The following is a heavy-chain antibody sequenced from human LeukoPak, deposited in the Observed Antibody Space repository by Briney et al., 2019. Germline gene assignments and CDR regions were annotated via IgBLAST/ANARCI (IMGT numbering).Heavy chain of an antibody. CDR2: LTSSSNTF. J-gene: IGHJ4*02. CDR1: GFTFSSYS. D-gene: IGHD5-12*01. CDR3: ARSLSGYDPLWAY. V-gene: IGHV3-48*01. Sequence: GSLRLSCDVSGFTFSSYSTTWVRQVPGKGLEWIAYLTSSSNTFYYADSVKGRFIISRDNARNSLFLQMNSLTVEDTAVYYCARSLSGYDPLWAYWGQGTLVTVSS.